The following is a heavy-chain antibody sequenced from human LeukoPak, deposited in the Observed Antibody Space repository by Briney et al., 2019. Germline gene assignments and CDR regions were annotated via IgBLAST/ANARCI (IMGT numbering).Heavy chain of an antibody. Sequence: RASVKVSCKASGYTFTGYYMHWVRQAPGQGLEWMGWINPNSGGTNYAQKFQGRVTMTRDTSISTAYMELSRLRSDDTAVYYCAGADWYYDSSGKNHDAFDIWGQGTMVTVSS. D-gene: IGHD3-22*01. V-gene: IGHV1-2*02. CDR1: GYTFTGYY. CDR2: INPNSGGT. J-gene: IGHJ3*02. CDR3: AGADWYYDSSGKNHDAFDI.